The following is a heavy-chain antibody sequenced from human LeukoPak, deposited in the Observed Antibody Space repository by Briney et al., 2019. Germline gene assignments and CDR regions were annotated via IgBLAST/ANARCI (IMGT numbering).Heavy chain of an antibody. V-gene: IGHV3-74*01. J-gene: IGHJ4*02. CDR3: ATVFGY. CDR2: MNEDASDT. CDR1: GFTLSSDW. D-gene: IGHD2-8*02. Sequence: PGGSLTLSCAVSGFTLSSDWMHWVRQAPGKGLEWVARMNEDASDTNYADSVKGRFTISRDNAKNTVHLQMDSLRAEDSAVYYCATVFGYWGQGTLVTVSS.